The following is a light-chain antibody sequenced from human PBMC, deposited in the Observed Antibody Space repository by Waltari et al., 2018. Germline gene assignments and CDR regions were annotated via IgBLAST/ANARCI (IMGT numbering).Light chain of an antibody. Sequence: DIQMTQSPSTLSASVGDRDTIPCRASQSISSWLAWYQQKPGKAPKHLIYKASSLESGVPASFSGSGSGTEFTLTISSLQPDDYATYYCQQYNSYSRTVGQETKVEIK. CDR2: KAS. CDR3: QQYNSYSRT. CDR1: QSISSW. J-gene: IGKJ1*01. V-gene: IGKV1-5*03.